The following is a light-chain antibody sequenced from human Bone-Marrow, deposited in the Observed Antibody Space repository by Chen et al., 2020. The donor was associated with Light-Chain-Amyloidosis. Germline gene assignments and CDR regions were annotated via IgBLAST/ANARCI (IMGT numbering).Light chain of an antibody. J-gene: IGLJ1*01. CDR3: SSYTITNTLV. CDR2: EVT. CDR1: SSDVGGVNH. V-gene: IGLV2-14*01. Sequence: ALTQPASVSGSPGQSFTISSPGTSSDVGGVNHVPWYQKHPDKAPKLMIYEVTNRPSWVPDRFSGSKSDNTASLTISGLQTEDEADYFCSSYTITNTLVFGSGTRVTVL.